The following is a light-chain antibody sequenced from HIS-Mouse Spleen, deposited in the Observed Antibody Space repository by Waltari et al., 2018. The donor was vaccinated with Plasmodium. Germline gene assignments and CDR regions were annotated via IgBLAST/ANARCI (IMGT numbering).Light chain of an antibody. CDR1: SREFGSYNL. V-gene: IGLV2-23*01. CDR2: EGS. Sequence: QSALTQPASVSGSPGQSITISCTGTSREFGSYNLVSWYQQHPGKAPKLMIYEGSKRPSGVSNRFSGSKSGNTASLTISGLQAEDEADYYCCSYAGSRVFGGGTKLTVL. CDR3: CSYAGSRV. J-gene: IGLJ2*01.